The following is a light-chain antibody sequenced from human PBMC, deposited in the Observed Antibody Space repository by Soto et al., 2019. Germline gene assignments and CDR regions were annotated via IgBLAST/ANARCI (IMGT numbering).Light chain of an antibody. CDR2: GAS. Sequence: EIGLTQSPATLFLSPGERATLSCRASQTVSSSYLAWYQQNSGQAPSLLMYGASSRATGIPDRFSGSGSGTDFTLTISRLEPEDFAVYYCQQFDTSPITFGQGTKLEIK. V-gene: IGKV3-20*01. CDR1: QTVSSSY. J-gene: IGKJ2*01. CDR3: QQFDTSPIT.